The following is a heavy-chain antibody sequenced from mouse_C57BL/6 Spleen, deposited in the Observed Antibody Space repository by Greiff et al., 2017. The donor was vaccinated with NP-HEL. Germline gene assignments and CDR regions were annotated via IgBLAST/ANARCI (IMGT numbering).Heavy chain of an antibody. CDR2: INPYNGDT. D-gene: IGHD6-1*01. V-gene: IGHV1-20*01. CDR1: GYSFTGYF. J-gene: IGHJ2*01. CDR3: ATDEESSSAGDYFDY. Sequence: VQLQQSGPELVKPGDSVKISCKASGYSFTGYFMNWVMQSHGKSLEWIGRINPYNGDTFYNQKFKGKATLTVDKSSSTAHMELRGLTSEDSAVYYGATDEESSSAGDYFDYWGQGTTLTVSS.